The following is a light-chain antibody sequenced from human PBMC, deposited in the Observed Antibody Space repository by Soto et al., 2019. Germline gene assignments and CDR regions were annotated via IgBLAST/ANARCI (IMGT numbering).Light chain of an antibody. J-gene: IGKJ4*01. CDR3: QQYGTSLT. CDR1: QSIKNNF. Sequence: IVLTQSPGALSLSPGEGATLSCRASQSIKNNFLAWYQQRPGQAPRLLIHAASIRASGISDRFTGTASGTEFTLTISRLEPDDFVVYYCQQYGTSLTLGGGTRVE. V-gene: IGKV3-20*01. CDR2: AAS.